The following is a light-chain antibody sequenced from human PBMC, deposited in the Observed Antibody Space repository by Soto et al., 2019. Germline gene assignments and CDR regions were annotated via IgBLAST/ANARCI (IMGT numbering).Light chain of an antibody. CDR1: PSVSSS. CDR2: DAS. J-gene: IGKJ4*01. CDR3: QQYNNWPLT. V-gene: IGKV3-15*01. Sequence: EIVMTQSPATLSVSPGETATLSCRASPSVSSSLAWYQQKPGQAPRLLIYDASTRATGIPARFSGRGSGTDFTLTISSLQSEDLAIYYCQQYNNWPLTFGGGTTVEIK.